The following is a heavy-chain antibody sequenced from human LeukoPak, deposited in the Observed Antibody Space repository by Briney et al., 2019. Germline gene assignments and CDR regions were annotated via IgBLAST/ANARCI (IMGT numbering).Heavy chain of an antibody. V-gene: IGHV1-8*01. J-gene: IGHJ4*02. D-gene: IGHD1-26*01. CDR1: GYTFTSYD. Sequence: GASVKVSCKASGYTFTSYDINWVRQATGQGLEWMGWMNPNSGNTGYAQKFQGRVTMTRNTSISTAYMELSSLRSEDTAMYYCARGQVGATFPDYWGQGTLVTVSS. CDR3: ARGQVGATFPDY. CDR2: MNPNSGNT.